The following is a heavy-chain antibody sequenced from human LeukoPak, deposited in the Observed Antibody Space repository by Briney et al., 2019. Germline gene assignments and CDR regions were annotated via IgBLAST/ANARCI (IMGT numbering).Heavy chain of an antibody. V-gene: IGHV1-18*01. D-gene: IGHD2-8*01. CDR3: ARGYCTNGVCRPGDY. CDR2: ISAYNGNT. J-gene: IGHJ4*02. Sequence: GASVKVSCKASGYTFTSYGISWVRQAPGQGLEWMGWISAYNGNTNYAQKLQGRVTMTTDTSTSTAYMELRSLRSDDTAVYYCARGYCTNGVCRPGDYWGQGTLVTVSS. CDR1: GYTFTSYG.